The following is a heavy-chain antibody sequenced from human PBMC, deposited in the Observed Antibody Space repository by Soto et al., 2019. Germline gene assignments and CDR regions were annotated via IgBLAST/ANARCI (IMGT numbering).Heavy chain of an antibody. D-gene: IGHD3-10*02. Sequence: GGSLRLFCAASGFTFSSYGMHWVRQAPGKGLEWVAVIWYDGSNKYYADSVKGRFTISRDNSKNTLYLQMNSLRAEDTAVYYCARDGVFGRAFDYWGQGTLVTVSS. V-gene: IGHV3-33*01. CDR3: ARDGVFGRAFDY. J-gene: IGHJ4*02. CDR1: GFTFSSYG. CDR2: IWYDGSNK.